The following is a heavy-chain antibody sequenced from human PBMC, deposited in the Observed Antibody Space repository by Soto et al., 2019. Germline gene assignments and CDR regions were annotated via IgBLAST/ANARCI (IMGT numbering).Heavy chain of an antibody. V-gene: IGHV1-69*08. CDR3: ARETSAATILLDY. Sequence: QVQLVQSGAEVKKPWSSVKVSCKASGGTFSSYTISWVRQAPGQVHEWMGRIIPIIGIAKYAQNLQGRVTITADKSTSTACMELNSLRSEDSAVYYCARETSAATILLDYWGQGTLVTVSS. J-gene: IGHJ4*02. D-gene: IGHD6-25*01. CDR2: IIPIIGIA. CDR1: GGTFSSYT.